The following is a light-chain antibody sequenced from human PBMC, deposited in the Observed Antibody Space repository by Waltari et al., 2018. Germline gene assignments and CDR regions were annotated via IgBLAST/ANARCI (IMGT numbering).Light chain of an antibody. V-gene: IGLV2-8*01. CDR3: SSYAGSNNLV. CDR1: SRDVGGYKF. Sequence: QSALTQPPSASGSPGQSVTISCTGPSRDVGGYKFVPWYQQPPGRAPKLMIYEVNQRPSGVPDRFSGSKSGNTASLTVSGLQAEDEADYYCSSYAGSNNLVFGTGTKVTVL. J-gene: IGLJ1*01. CDR2: EVN.